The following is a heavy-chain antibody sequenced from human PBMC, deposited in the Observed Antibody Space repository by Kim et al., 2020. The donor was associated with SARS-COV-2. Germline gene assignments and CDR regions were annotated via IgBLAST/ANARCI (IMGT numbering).Heavy chain of an antibody. J-gene: IGHJ6*02. V-gene: IGHV3-9*01. CDR3: AKAITAKEDYYGMDV. CDR1: GFTFDDYA. CDR2: ISWNSGTI. Sequence: GGSLRLSCAASGFTFDDYAMHWVRQAPGKGLEWVSGISWNSGTIGYADSAKGRFTIYRHTAKNSLYLQMYSMRAEDTAFYYCAKAITAKEDYYGMDVWR.